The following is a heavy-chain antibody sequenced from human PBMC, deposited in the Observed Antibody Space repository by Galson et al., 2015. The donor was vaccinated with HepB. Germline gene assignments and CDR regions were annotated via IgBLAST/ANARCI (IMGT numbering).Heavy chain of an antibody. D-gene: IGHD3-22*01. CDR1: GYTLTSYG. CDR3: AAVPYDSSGYYDDY. J-gene: IGHJ4*02. Sequence: SVKVSCKASGYTLTSYGISWVRQAPGQGLEWMGWISAYNGNTNYAQKLQGRVTMTTDTSTSTAYMELRSLRSDDTAVYYCAAVPYDSSGYYDDYWGQGTLVTVSS. V-gene: IGHV1-18*04. CDR2: ISAYNGNT.